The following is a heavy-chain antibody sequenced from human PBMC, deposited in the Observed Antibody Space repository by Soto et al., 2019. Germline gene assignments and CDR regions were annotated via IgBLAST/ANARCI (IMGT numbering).Heavy chain of an antibody. CDR1: GGSFSGYY. V-gene: IGHV4-34*01. J-gene: IGHJ4*02. Sequence: SETLSLTCAVYGGSFSGYYWSWIRQPPGKGLEWIGQINHSGSTNYNPSLNSRVTISVDTSKNQFSLKLSSVTAADKAVYYCATLYSSGWYSRGYWGQATLVTVSS. D-gene: IGHD6-19*01. CDR3: ATLYSSGWYSRGY. CDR2: INHSGST.